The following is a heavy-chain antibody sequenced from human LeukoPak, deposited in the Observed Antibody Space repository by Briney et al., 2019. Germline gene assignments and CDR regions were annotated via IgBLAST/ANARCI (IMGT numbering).Heavy chain of an antibody. CDR3: ARQGAGGRAFDI. CDR2: IYYSGNT. D-gene: IGHD1-26*01. Sequence: SETLSLTCTVSGGSISSSSYYWGWIRQPPGKGLEWIGSIYYSGNTYYNPSLQSRVTISVDTSKNQFSLKLSSVPAADTAVYNCARQGAGGRAFDIWGQGTMVTVSS. CDR1: GGSISSSSYY. V-gene: IGHV4-39*01. J-gene: IGHJ3*02.